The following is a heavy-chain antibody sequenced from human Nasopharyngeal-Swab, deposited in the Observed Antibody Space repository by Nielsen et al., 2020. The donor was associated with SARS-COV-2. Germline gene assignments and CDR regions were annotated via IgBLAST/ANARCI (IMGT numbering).Heavy chain of an antibody. D-gene: IGHD7-27*01. CDR3: ARGEFNWGYIVY. Sequence: GESMNTSCKGSGYSSTSYWIGWVRQMPGKGLEWMGIISPGDSDTRYSPSFQGQVTISADKSISTAYLQWSSLKASDTAMYYCARGEFNWGYIVYWGQGTLVTVSS. V-gene: IGHV5-51*01. CDR1: GYSSTSYW. CDR2: ISPGDSDT. J-gene: IGHJ4*02.